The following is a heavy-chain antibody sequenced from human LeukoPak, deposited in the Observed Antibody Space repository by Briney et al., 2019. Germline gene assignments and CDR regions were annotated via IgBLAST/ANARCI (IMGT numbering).Heavy chain of an antibody. CDR1: GFTVSNNY. J-gene: IGHJ4*02. D-gene: IGHD6-13*01. CDR2: IYSGGST. V-gene: IGHV3-66*01. Sequence: GGSLRLSCAASGFTVSNNYMSWVRQAPGKGLEWVSVIYSGGSTYYADSVKGRFTISRDNSKNTLYLQMNSLRAEDTAVYYCARDEAAAGTFHFDYWGQGTLVTVSS. CDR3: ARDEAAAGTFHFDY.